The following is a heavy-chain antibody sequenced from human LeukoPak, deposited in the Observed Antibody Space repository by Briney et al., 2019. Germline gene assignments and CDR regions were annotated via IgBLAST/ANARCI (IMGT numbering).Heavy chain of an antibody. CDR1: GYTLSSYY. Sequence: ASVKVSCKASGYTLSSYYMHWVRQAPGQGLEWMGIIYPSGGSINYAQKFQGRVTMTSDTSTSTVYMELSSLRSEDTAVYYCARSPPRDSDAFDIWGQGTMVTVSS. J-gene: IGHJ3*02. CDR2: IYPSGGSI. CDR3: ARSPPRDSDAFDI. D-gene: IGHD2-15*01. V-gene: IGHV1-46*01.